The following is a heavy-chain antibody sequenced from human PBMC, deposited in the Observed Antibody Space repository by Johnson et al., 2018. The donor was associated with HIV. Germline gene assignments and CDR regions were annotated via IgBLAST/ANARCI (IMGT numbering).Heavy chain of an antibody. CDR3: ASSAHDAFDI. D-gene: IGHD2-2*01. CDR1: EFTLSNAW. CDR2: IKRKSDGGTT. Sequence: MLLVESGGGLVKPGGSLRLSCAASEFTLSNAWMSWVRQVPGKGLEWVGRIKRKSDGGTTEYAAPVKGRFSISRDDSKNTLYLQMNSLRAEDTAVYYCASSAHDAFDIWGQGTMVTVSS. J-gene: IGHJ3*02. V-gene: IGHV3-15*01.